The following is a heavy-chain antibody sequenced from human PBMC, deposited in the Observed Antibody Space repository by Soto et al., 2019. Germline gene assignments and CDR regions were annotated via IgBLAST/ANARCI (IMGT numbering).Heavy chain of an antibody. CDR1: GFSFDNAW. CDR2: IQSKTYGETT. CDR3: TSGLIVVVAASRLAVY. Sequence: EVQLVESGGGLVKPGESVRLSCAASGFSFDNAWMNWVRQAPGKGLEWVGRIQSKTYGETTDYAAPVKGRFTISRDDSKNTLYLQMNSLKAEDSAVYYCTSGLIVVVAASRLAVYWGQGTLVTVSS. J-gene: IGHJ4*02. D-gene: IGHD2-21*01. V-gene: IGHV3-15*07.